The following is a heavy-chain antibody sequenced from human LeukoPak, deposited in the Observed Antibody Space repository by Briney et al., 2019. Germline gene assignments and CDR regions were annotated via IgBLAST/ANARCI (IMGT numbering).Heavy chain of an antibody. CDR2: IYWNDDK. D-gene: IGHD3-3*01. J-gene: IGHJ4*02. Sequence: KESGPTLVKPTQTLTLTCTFSGFSLSTSGVGVGWIRQPPGKALEWFALIYWNDDKRYSPSLKSRLTITKDTSKNQVVLTMTNMDPVDTATYYCAHVTNYDFWSGYPYYFDYWGQGTLVTVSS. CDR3: AHVTNYDFWSGYPYYFDY. V-gene: IGHV2-5*01. CDR1: GFSLSTSGVG.